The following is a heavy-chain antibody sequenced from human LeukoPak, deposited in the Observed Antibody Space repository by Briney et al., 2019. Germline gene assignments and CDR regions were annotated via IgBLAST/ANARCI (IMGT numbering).Heavy chain of an antibody. D-gene: IGHD5-24*01. J-gene: IGHJ4*02. CDR1: GGSTNNYY. V-gene: IGHV4-59*01. CDR3: ARVRIEMATIALGYFDY. CDR2: ISYSGST. Sequence: PSETLSLTCTVSGGSTNNYYWSWIRQPPGKGLEWIAYISYSGSTNYDPSLKSRVTISVDTSKNQFSLKLSSVTAADTAVYYCARVRIEMATIALGYFDYWGQGTLVTVSS.